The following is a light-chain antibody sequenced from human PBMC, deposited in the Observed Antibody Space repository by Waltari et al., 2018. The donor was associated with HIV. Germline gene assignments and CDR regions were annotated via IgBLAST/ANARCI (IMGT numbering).Light chain of an antibody. Sequence: EIVLTQSPATLYLSPGDRATLSCRASEDVSTYLAWYQQRSGQSPRLLIYDASVRATGVPARFSGSGSGTDFTLTISSLQAEDVAVYYCQQYYSTPWTFGQGTNVEIK. J-gene: IGKJ1*01. CDR1: EDVSTY. CDR2: DAS. V-gene: IGKV3-11*01. CDR3: QQYYSTPWT.